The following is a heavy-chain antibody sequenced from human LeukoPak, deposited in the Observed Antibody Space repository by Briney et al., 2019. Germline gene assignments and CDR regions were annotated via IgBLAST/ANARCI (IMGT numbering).Heavy chain of an antibody. V-gene: IGHV3-30*01. Sequence: GGSLRLSCAASGFTFSSYAMHWVRQAPGKGLEGVAVISYDGSNKYYADSVKGRFTISRDNSKNTLYLQMNSLRAEDTAVYYCARAAIPGYFDYWGQGTLVTVSS. CDR2: ISYDGSNK. J-gene: IGHJ4*02. D-gene: IGHD2-2*02. CDR1: GFTFSSYA. CDR3: ARAAIPGYFDY.